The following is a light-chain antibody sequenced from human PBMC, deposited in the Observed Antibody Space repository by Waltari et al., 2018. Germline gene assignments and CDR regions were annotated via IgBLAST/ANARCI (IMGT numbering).Light chain of an antibody. J-gene: IGLJ2*01. Sequence: QLVLTQSPSASASLGASVKFTCTLSSGHSTNAIAWHQQQTEKGPRYLMKVNNDGSHSKGDGIPDRFSGSASGAQRYLTISSLQSEDEADYYCQTWGTGIRVFGGGTKLTVL. CDR1: SGHSTNA. CDR3: QTWGTGIRV. CDR2: VNNDGSH. V-gene: IGLV4-69*01.